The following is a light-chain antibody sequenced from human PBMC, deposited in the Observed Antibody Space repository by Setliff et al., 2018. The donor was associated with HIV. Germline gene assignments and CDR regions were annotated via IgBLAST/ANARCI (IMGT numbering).Light chain of an antibody. CDR1: SSDVGSYNL. J-gene: IGLJ1*01. Sequence: ALTQPASVSGSPGQSITISCTGTSSDVGSYNLVSWYQQHPGKAPKLMIYEVSKRPSGVSNRFSGSKSGNTASLTISGLQAEDEADYYCCSYAGSRIFYVFGTGTKGTV. V-gene: IGLV2-23*02. CDR3: CSYAGSRIFYV. CDR2: EVS.